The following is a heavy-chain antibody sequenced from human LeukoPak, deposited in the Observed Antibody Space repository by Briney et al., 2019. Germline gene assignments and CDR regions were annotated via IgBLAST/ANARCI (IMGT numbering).Heavy chain of an antibody. D-gene: IGHD2-21*02. J-gene: IGHJ4*02. CDR3: ARVAVVTWGYYFDY. V-gene: IGHV4-39*01. CDR1: GGPISSRSHY. Sequence: SETLSLTCTVSGGPISSRSHYWAWVRQPPGKGLEWIGSIYYSGNTYYNPSLKSRVTISVDPSKNQFSLKLYSVTAADTSVFYCARVAVVTWGYYFDYWGQGSLFTVFS. CDR2: IYYSGNT.